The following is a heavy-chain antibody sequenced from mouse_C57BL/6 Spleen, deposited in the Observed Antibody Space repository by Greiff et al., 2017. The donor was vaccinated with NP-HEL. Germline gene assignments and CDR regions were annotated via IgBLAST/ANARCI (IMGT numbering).Heavy chain of an antibody. CDR3: ARWGIYYDYDGYAMDY. CDR2: INPGSGGT. J-gene: IGHJ4*01. Sequence: QVQLQQSGAELVRPGTSVKVSCKASGYAFTNYLIEWVKQRPGQGLEWIGVINPGSGGTNYNEKLQGQATLTAAKSSSTAYMQLSSLTSEDSAVYFCARWGIYYDYDGYAMDYWGQGTSVTVSS. CDR1: GYAFTNYL. D-gene: IGHD2-4*01. V-gene: IGHV1-54*01.